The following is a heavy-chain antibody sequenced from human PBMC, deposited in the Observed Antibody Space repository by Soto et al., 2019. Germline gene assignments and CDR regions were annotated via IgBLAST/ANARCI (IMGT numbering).Heavy chain of an antibody. Sequence: QITLKESGPTLVKPTQTLTLTCTFSGFSLSTSGVGVGWIRQPPGKALEWLALIYWDDDKRYSPSLKSRLTITKDTSKNPVVLTMTSMDPVDTATYYCAHRIAAAATYYFDYWGQGTLVTVSS. CDR1: GFSLSTSGVG. J-gene: IGHJ4*02. CDR2: IYWDDDK. D-gene: IGHD6-13*01. CDR3: AHRIAAAATYYFDY. V-gene: IGHV2-5*02.